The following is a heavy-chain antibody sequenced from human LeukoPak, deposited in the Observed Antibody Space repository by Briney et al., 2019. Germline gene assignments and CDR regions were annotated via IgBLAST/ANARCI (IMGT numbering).Heavy chain of an antibody. CDR2: IYHGGST. Sequence: SETLSLTCAVSGYSISSGYYCGWIRQPPGRGLEWIGTIYHGGSTYYNPSLTSRVTISVDTSKNQLSLKLTSVTAADTAVYYCARYSRNGVDEIGFWGQGTLVTVSS. V-gene: IGHV4-38-2*01. CDR1: GYSISSGYY. J-gene: IGHJ4*02. D-gene: IGHD2-8*01. CDR3: ARYSRNGVDEIGF.